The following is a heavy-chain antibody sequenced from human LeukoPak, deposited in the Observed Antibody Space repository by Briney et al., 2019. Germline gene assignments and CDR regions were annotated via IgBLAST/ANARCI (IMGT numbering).Heavy chain of an antibody. J-gene: IGHJ4*02. CDR2: IYHSGST. D-gene: IGHD3-22*01. CDR3: ARRTYYHDSSGYYFDY. V-gene: IGHV4-38-2*01. CDR1: GYSISSGYY. Sequence: PSETLSLTCAVSGYSISSGYYWGWIRQPPGKGLEWIGSIYHSGSTYYNPSLKSRVTISVDTSKNQFSLKLSSVTAADTAVYYCARRTYYHDSSGYYFDYWGQGTLVTVSS.